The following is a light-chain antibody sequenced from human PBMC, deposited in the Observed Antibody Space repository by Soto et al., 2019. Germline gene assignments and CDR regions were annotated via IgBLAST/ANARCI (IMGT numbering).Light chain of an antibody. CDR2: AAS. CDR3: QKYNSAPALT. V-gene: IGKV1-27*01. J-gene: IGKJ4*01. Sequence: DIQMTQSPSSLSASVGDRVSITCRASQGISNYLAWYQQKPGKVPKLLIYAASTLQSGVPSRFSGSGSGTDFTLTISSLQPEDVATYYCQKYNSAPALTFGGGTKVEIK. CDR1: QGISNY.